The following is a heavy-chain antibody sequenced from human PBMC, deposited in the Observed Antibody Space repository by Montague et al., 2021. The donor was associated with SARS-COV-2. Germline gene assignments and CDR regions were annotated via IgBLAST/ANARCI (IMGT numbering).Heavy chain of an antibody. CDR2: IYYSGST. CDR3: ARARIQLWAVKEFDY. J-gene: IGHJ4*02. CDR1: GGSISSGGYY. Sequence: TLSLTCTVSGGSISSGGYYWSWIRQHPGKGLEWIGYIYYSGSTYYNPSLKSRVTISVNTSKNQFSLKLSSVTAADTAVYYCARARIQLWAVKEFDYWGQGTLGTVSS. D-gene: IGHD5-18*01. V-gene: IGHV4-31*03.